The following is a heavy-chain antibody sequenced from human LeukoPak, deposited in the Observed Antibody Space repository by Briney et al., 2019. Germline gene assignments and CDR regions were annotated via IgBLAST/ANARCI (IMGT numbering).Heavy chain of an antibody. CDR1: GVSISSYY. Sequence: SETLSLTCTVSGVSISSYYWSWLRQPPGKGLGWIGYIYYSGSTNHNPSLKSRVTISVDTSKNQFSLKLSSVTAADTAVYYCARTVLRIDKAYIDPWGQGTLVTVSS. D-gene: IGHD2/OR15-2a*01. J-gene: IGHJ5*02. CDR2: IYYSGST. CDR3: ARTVLRIDKAYIDP. V-gene: IGHV4-59*01.